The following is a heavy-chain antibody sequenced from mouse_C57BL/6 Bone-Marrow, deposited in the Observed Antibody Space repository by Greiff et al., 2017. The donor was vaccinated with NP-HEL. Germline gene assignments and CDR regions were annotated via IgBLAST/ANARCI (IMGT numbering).Heavy chain of an antibody. D-gene: IGHD1-1*01. CDR2: IYIGNGYT. CDR3: ARYASPYYYGSSPWFAY. CDR1: GYTFTSYG. V-gene: IGHV1-58*01. J-gene: IGHJ3*01. Sequence: VQLKESGAELVRPGSSVKMSCKTSGYTFTSYGINWVKQRPGQGLEWIGYIYIGNGYTEYNEKFKGKATLTSDTSSRTASMQLSRLTAEDSAIYFCARYASPYYYGSSPWFAYWGQGTLVTVSA.